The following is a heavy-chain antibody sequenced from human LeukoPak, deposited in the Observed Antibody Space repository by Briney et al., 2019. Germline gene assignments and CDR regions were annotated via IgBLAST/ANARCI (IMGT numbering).Heavy chain of an antibody. CDR2: IIPIFGTA. Sequence: SVKVSCKASGGTFSSYAISWVRQAPGQGLEWMGGIIPIFGTANYAQKFQGRVTITTDESTSTAYMELSSLRSVDTAVYYCARDSIAAAGTFDYWGQGTLVTVSS. D-gene: IGHD6-13*01. V-gene: IGHV1-69*05. J-gene: IGHJ4*02. CDR3: ARDSIAAAGTFDY. CDR1: GGTFSSYA.